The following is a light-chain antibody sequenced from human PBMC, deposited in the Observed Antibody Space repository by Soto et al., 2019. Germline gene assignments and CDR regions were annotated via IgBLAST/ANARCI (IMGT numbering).Light chain of an antibody. CDR2: EVS. Sequence: SVLTQPASVSGSPGQSITISCTGTSSDVGAYNHVSWYQQHPGKAPQLIIYEVSKRPSGLSNRFSASKSGNTASLTISGLQAEDEADYYCCSYTTSRTLVFGTGTKVTVL. V-gene: IGLV2-14*01. CDR3: CSYTTSRTLV. CDR1: SSDVGAYNH. J-gene: IGLJ1*01.